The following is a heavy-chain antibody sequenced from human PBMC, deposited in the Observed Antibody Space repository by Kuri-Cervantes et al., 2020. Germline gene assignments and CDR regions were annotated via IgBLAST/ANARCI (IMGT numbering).Heavy chain of an antibody. CDR1: GFTFSSYD. CDR2: IGTAGDT. J-gene: IGHJ3*02. CDR3: ARSIVSTIFGVVISGHAFDI. D-gene: IGHD3-3*01. Sequence: GESLKISCAASGFTFSSYDMHWVRQATGKGLEWVSAIGTAGDTYYPGSVKGRFTISRKNAKNSLYLQMNSLRAGDTAVYYCARSIVSTIFGVVISGHAFDIWGQGTMVTVSS. V-gene: IGHV3-13*01.